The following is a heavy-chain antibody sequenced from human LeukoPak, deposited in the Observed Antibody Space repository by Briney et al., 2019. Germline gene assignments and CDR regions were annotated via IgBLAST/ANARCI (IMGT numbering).Heavy chain of an antibody. CDR2: IYSGGST. J-gene: IGHJ4*02. CDR3: ARDPGIAAAGTGY. Sequence: GGSLRLSCAASGFTVSSNYMSWVRQAPGTGLEWVSVIYSGGSTYYADSVKGRFTISRDNSKNTLYLQMNSLRAEDTAVYYCARDPGIAAAGTGYWGQGTLVTVSS. CDR1: GFTVSSNY. V-gene: IGHV3-53*01. D-gene: IGHD6-13*01.